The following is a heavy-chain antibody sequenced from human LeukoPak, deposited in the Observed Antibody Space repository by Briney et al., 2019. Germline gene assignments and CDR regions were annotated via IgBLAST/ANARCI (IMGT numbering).Heavy chain of an antibody. Sequence: ASVKVSCKVSGYTLTELSMHWVRQAPGKGLEWMGGFDPEDGGTIYAQKFQGRVTMTEDTSADTAYMELSSLRSEDTAVYYCATGWYYGSGSYYYWGQGTLVTVSS. CDR1: GYTLTELS. V-gene: IGHV1-24*01. CDR3: ATGWYYGSGSYYY. D-gene: IGHD3-10*01. CDR2: FDPEDGGT. J-gene: IGHJ4*02.